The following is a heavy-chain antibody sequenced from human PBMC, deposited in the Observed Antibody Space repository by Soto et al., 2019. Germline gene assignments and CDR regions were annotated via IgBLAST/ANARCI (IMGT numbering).Heavy chain of an antibody. CDR3: ARATMFRGGVDY. CDR1: GGSFSGYY. D-gene: IGHD3-3*01. V-gene: IGHV4-34*01. J-gene: IGHJ4*02. CDR2: INHSGST. Sequence: SETLSLTCAVYGGSFSGYYWSWIRQPPGKGLEWIGEINHSGSTNYNPSLKSRVTISVDTSKNQFSLKLSSVTAADTAVYYCARATMFRGGVDYWGQGTLVTVSS.